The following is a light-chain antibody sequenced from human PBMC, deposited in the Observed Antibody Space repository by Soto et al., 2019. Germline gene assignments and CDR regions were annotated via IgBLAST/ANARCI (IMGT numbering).Light chain of an antibody. Sequence: EIVLTQSPGTLSLSPGERAPLSCRASQSVSSSSLAWYQQKPGQAPRLLIYGASSRATGIPDRFSGSGSGTDFTLTISRLEPEDFAVYYCQQYGSSPLTFGQGTKVDIK. V-gene: IGKV3-20*01. CDR3: QQYGSSPLT. CDR2: GAS. CDR1: QSVSSSS. J-gene: IGKJ1*01.